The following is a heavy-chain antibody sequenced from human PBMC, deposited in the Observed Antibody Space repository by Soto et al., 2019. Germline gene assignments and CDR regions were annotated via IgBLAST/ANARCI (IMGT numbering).Heavy chain of an antibody. CDR3: AGPVGDYTNY. D-gene: IGHD4-17*01. J-gene: IGHJ4*02. CDR1: GFTFSSYR. CDR2: ISSSSSYI. Sequence: GTLRLSCAASGFTFSSYRMNWVRQAPGKGLEWVSSISSSSSYIYYADSVKGRFTISRDNAKNSLYLQMNSLRAEDTAVYYCAGPVGDYTNYWGQGTLVTVSS. V-gene: IGHV3-21*01.